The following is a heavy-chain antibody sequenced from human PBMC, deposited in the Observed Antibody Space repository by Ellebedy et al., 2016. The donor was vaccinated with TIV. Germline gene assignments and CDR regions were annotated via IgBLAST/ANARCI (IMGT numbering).Heavy chain of an antibody. CDR1: GFTFSSYE. CDR3: AKGRGTMIVVGGDY. J-gene: IGHJ4*02. V-gene: IGHV3-48*03. Sequence: GGSLRLSCAASGFTFSSYEMNWVRQAPGKGLEWVSYISSSGSTIYYADSVKGRFTISRDNSKNTLYLQMNSLRAEDTAVYYCAKGRGTMIVVGGDYWGQGTLVTVSS. D-gene: IGHD3-22*01. CDR2: ISSSGSTI.